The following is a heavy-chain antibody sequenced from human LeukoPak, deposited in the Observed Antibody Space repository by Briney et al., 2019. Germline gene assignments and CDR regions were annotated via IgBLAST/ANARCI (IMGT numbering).Heavy chain of an antibody. J-gene: IGHJ3*02. CDR3: AADRSALGPPADAFDI. CDR1: GFTFTSSA. D-gene: IGHD2-2*01. Sequence: SVKVSCKASGFTFTSSAMQWMRQARGQRLEWIGWIVVGSGNTNYAQKFQERVTITRDMSTSTAYMELSSLRSEDTAVYYCAADRSALGPPADAFDIWGQGTMVTVSS. V-gene: IGHV1-58*02. CDR2: IVVGSGNT.